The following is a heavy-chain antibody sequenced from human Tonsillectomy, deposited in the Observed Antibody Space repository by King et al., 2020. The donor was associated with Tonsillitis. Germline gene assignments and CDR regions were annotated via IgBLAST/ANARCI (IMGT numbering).Heavy chain of an antibody. CDR2: IFYNGST. CDR3: ASRTRFCTSTSCYWVFDY. J-gene: IGHJ4*02. D-gene: IGHD2-2*01. V-gene: IGHV4-39*01. CDR1: GGSISLYSYQ. Sequence: QLQLQESGPGLVKPSETLSLTCAVSGGSISLYSYQWGWIRQPPGKGLEWIGNIFYNGSTSYNPSLKSRVTISVDTSKNQFSLKLSSVTAADTAVFYCASRTRFCTSTSCYWVFDYWGQGTLVTVSS.